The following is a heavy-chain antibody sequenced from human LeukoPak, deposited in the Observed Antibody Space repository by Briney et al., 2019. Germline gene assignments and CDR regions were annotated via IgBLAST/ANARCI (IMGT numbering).Heavy chain of an antibody. D-gene: IGHD2-2*01. CDR2: IYYSGST. Sequence: SETLSLTCTVSGGSISSYYWSWIRQPPGKGLEWIGYIYYSGSTNYNPSLKSRVTISVDTSKNQFSLKLSSVTAADTAVYYCARARGVCSSTSCSRGRFDPWGQGTLVTVSS. CDR1: GGSISSYY. J-gene: IGHJ5*02. CDR3: ARARGVCSSTSCSRGRFDP. V-gene: IGHV4-59*01.